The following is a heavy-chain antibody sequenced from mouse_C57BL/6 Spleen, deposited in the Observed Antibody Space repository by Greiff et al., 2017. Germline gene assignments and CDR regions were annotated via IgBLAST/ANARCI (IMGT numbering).Heavy chain of an antibody. CDR2: ILPGSGST. D-gene: IGHD1-1*01. CDR3: TRRGYYGSSSYWYFDV. V-gene: IGHV1-9*01. CDR1: GYTFTGYW. J-gene: IGHJ1*03. Sequence: VQLQQSGAELMKPGASVKLSCKATGYTFTGYWIEWVKQRPGHGLEWIGEILPGSGSTNYNEKFKGKATFTAATSSNTAYMQLSSLTTEDSAIYYCTRRGYYGSSSYWYFDVWGTGTTVTVSS.